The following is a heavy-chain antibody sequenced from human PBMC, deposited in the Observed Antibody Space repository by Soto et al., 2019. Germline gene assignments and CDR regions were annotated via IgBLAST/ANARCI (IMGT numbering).Heavy chain of an antibody. CDR2: IYYSGST. CDR3: ARDRFWFDP. J-gene: IGHJ5*02. Sequence: SETLSLTCTVSGGSISSYYWSWIRQPPGKGLEWIGYIYYSGSTNYNPSLKSRVTISVDTSKNQFSLKLSSVTAADTAVYYCARDRFWFDPWGQGTLVTVSS. V-gene: IGHV4-59*01. CDR1: GGSISSYY.